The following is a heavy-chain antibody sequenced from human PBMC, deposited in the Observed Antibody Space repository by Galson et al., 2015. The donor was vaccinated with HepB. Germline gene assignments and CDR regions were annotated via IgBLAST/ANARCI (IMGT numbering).Heavy chain of an antibody. D-gene: IGHD3-10*01. V-gene: IGHV3-21*01. CDR2: ISSSSSYI. CDR1: GFTFSSYS. Sequence: SLRLSCAASGFTFSSYSMNWVRQAPGKGLEWVSSISSSSSYIYYADSVKGRFTISRDNAKNSLYLQMNSLRAEDTAVYYCARDRSPRWAGSGSCWAFDIWGQGTMVTVSS. J-gene: IGHJ3*02. CDR3: ARDRSPRWAGSGSCWAFDI.